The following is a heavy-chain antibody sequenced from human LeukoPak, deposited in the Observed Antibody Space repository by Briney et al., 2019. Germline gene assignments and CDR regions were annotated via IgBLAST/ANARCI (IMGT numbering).Heavy chain of an antibody. CDR2: IYNVENGGKT. CDR3: AREFGYCSTTSCPLGF. Sequence: GRSLRLSCAASGFTVSTNYMGWVRQAPGKGLEWVSVIYNVENGGKTFYADSVKGRFTISRDNSKNTLYLQMNSLRAEDTAVYYCAREFGYCSTTSCPLGFWGQGTPVTVSS. V-gene: IGHV3-53*01. D-gene: IGHD2-2*03. CDR1: GFTVSTNY. J-gene: IGHJ4*02.